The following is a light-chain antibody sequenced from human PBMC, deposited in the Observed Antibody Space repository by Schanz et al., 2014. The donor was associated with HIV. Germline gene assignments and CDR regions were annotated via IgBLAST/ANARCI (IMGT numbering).Light chain of an antibody. Sequence: QSVLTQPPSVSGAPGQRVTFSCTGNNSNIGATYDVHWYQQLPGTAPKLLIYANNNRPSGVPDRFSGSRSGTSASLVITGLQAEDEADYYCQSHDSDLSAVVVFDGGTKLTVL. CDR2: ANN. V-gene: IGLV1-40*01. CDR3: QSHDSDLSAVVV. CDR1: NSNIGATYD. J-gene: IGLJ2*01.